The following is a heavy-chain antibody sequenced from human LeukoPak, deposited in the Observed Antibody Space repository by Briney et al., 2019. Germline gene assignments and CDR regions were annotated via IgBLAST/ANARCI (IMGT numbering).Heavy chain of an antibody. CDR1: GFTFSSYG. V-gene: IGHV3-30*18. CDR3: AKRWIAVATDAFDI. CDR2: ISYDGSNK. Sequence: PGRSLRLSCAASGFTFSSYGMHWVRQAPGKGLEWVAVISYDGSNKYYADSVKGRFTISRDNSKNTLYLQMNSLRAEDTAVYYCAKRWIAVATDAFDIWGQGTMVTVSS. D-gene: IGHD6-19*01. J-gene: IGHJ3*02.